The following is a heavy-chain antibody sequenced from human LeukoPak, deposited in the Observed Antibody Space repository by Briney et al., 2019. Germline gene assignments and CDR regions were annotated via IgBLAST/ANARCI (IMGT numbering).Heavy chain of an antibody. CDR3: ARVLPVCSSTSCYAGSRWFDP. D-gene: IGHD2-2*01. J-gene: IGHJ5*02. CDR2: IYYSGST. Sequence: SETLSLTCTVSGGSISSSSYYWGWIRQPPGKGLEWIGSIYYSGSTYYNPSLKSRVTISVDTSKNQFSLKLSSVTAADTAAYYCARVLPVCSSTSCYAGSRWFDPWGQGTLVTVSS. V-gene: IGHV4-39*07. CDR1: GGSISSSSYY.